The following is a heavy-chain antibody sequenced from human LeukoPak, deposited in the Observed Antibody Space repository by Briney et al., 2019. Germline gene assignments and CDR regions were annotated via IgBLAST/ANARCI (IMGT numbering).Heavy chain of an antibody. CDR1: GFTFSSYA. V-gene: IGHV3-30*02. CDR2: IRYDGSNK. D-gene: IGHD3-9*01. Sequence: GGSLRLSCAASGFTFSSYAMHWVRQAPGKGLEWVTFIRYDGSNKYYADSVKGRFTISRDNSKNTLYLQMNSLRAEDTAVYYCARLPTHYDVLTGYYSADYWGQGTLVTVSS. CDR3: ARLPTHYDVLTGYYSADY. J-gene: IGHJ4*02.